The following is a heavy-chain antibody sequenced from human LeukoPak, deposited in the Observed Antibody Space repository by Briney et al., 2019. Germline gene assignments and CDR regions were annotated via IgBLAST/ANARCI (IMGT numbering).Heavy chain of an antibody. J-gene: IGHJ4*02. CDR1: GGSFSGYY. V-gene: IGHV4-34*01. CDR3: ARGLTTDYGDSHFDY. CDR2: ITPRRST. D-gene: IGHD4-17*01. Sequence: SETLSLTCAVYGGSFSGYYWRWIRQPPGKGLEWIGEITPRRSTNSTPSLHSPVTISVDTSNNQFSLQLSSVTAADTAVYYCARGLTTDYGDSHFDYWGQGTLVTVSS.